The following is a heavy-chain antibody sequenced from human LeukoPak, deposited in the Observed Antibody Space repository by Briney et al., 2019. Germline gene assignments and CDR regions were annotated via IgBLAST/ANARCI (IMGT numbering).Heavy chain of an antibody. CDR3: AKEYDSSGFYSDY. V-gene: IGHV3-48*03. J-gene: IGHJ4*02. CDR2: ISSSVSTI. CDR1: GFTFSSYE. D-gene: IGHD3-22*01. Sequence: PGGSLRLSCAASGFTFSSYEMNWVRQAPGKGLECVSYISSSVSTIYYADSVKGRFTISRDNAKNSLYLQMNSLRGEDTAVYYCAKEYDSSGFYSDYWGQGTLVTVSS.